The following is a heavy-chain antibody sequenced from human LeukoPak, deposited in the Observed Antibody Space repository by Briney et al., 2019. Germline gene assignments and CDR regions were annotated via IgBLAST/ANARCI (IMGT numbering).Heavy chain of an antibody. V-gene: IGHV4-34*01. CDR1: GGSFSGYY. CDR3: ARARAAYDFWSGYYIHYFDY. CDR2: INHSGST. J-gene: IGHJ4*02. D-gene: IGHD3-3*01. Sequence: SETLSLTCAVYGGSFSGYYWSWIRQPPGKGLEWIGEINHSGSTNYNPSLKSRVTISVDTSKNQFSLKLSSVTAADTAVYYCARARAAYDFWSGYYIHYFDYWGQGTLVTVSS.